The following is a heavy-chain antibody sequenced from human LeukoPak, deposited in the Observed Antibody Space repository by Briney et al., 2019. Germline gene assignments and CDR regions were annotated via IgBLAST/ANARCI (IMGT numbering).Heavy chain of an antibody. D-gene: IGHD4-17*01. CDR2: ISYDGSNK. J-gene: IGHJ6*02. Sequence: GRSLRLSCAASGFTFSSYGMHWVRQAPGKGLEWVAVISYDGSNKYCADSVKGRFTISRDNSKNTLYLQMNSLRAEDTAVYYRAKDASDYGDYYYGMDVWGQGTTVTVSS. V-gene: IGHV3-30*18. CDR1: GFTFSSYG. CDR3: AKDASDYGDYYYGMDV.